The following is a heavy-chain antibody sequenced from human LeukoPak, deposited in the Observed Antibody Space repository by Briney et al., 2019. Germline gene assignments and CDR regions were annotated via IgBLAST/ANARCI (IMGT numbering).Heavy chain of an antibody. CDR3: AREESIRGTYYMDV. CDR2: INPHSGDP. V-gene: IGHV1-2*02. Sequence: ASVKVSCKASGYTFTGYYMHWVRQAPGQGLEWMGSINPHSGDPNYAQIFQGRVTMTRDTSISTVYMEVSRLRSDDTAVYYCAREESIRGTYYMDVWGQGTTVTVSS. D-gene: IGHD6-6*01. J-gene: IGHJ6*03. CDR1: GYTFTGYY.